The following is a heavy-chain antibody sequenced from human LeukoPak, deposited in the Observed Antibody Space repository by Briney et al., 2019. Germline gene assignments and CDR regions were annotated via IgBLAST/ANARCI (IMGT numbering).Heavy chain of an antibody. CDR2: ISYDGSNK. CDR1: GFTFSSYA. Sequence: GGSLRLSCAASGFTFSSYAMHWVRQAPGKGLEWVAVISYDGSNKYYADSVKGRFTISRDNSKNTLYLQMNSLRAEDTALYYCAKHAAAGTFDYWGQGTLVTVSS. V-gene: IGHV3-30*04. D-gene: IGHD6-13*01. CDR3: AKHAAAGTFDY. J-gene: IGHJ4*02.